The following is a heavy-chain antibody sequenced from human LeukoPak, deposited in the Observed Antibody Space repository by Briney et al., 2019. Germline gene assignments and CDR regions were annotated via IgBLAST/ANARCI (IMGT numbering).Heavy chain of an antibody. Sequence: EGSLRLSCAASGFTFSTSWMSWARQAPGKGLEWVANIKQDGTFVQYVDSVKGRFTISRDNAKNSVFLQMDSLRAEDTAVYYCAKGDFGVVIPYYYMDVWGKGTTVTVSS. CDR1: GFTFSTSW. D-gene: IGHD3-3*01. J-gene: IGHJ6*03. V-gene: IGHV3-7*01. CDR3: AKGDFGVVIPYYYMDV. CDR2: IKQDGTFV.